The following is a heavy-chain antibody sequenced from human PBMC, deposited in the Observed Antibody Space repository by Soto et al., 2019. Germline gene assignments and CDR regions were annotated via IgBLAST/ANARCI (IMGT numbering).Heavy chain of an antibody. CDR2: ISYDGSNT. Sequence: QEQLVESGGGAVQPGRSLRLSCAAPGVTLSSYGMHWVRQGPGKGLEWVAVISYDGSNTYYADSVKGRFTISRDNSKNTVFLQMNSLRAEDTAVYYCAKDSSAGPGASPLFYYYYGMDVWGQGTTVTVSS. CDR1: GVTLSSYG. V-gene: IGHV3-30*18. D-gene: IGHD1-26*01. CDR3: AKDSSAGPGASPLFYYYYGMDV. J-gene: IGHJ6*02.